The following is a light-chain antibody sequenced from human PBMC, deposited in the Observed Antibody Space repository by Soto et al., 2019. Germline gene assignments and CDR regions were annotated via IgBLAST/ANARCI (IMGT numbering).Light chain of an antibody. CDR3: QQYNNDPWT. Sequence: ATQMTQSPSSLSASVGDRITITCRASRGIGSDLAWYQQKPGKAPTLLIYAASNLQTGVPSRFRGSRSGTEFTLTISSLQPEDFATYYCQQYNNDPWTFGQGTKVDIK. V-gene: IGKV1D-13*01. J-gene: IGKJ1*01. CDR2: AAS. CDR1: RGIGSD.